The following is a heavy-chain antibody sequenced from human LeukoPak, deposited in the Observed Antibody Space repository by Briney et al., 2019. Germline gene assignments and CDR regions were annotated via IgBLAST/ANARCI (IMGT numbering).Heavy chain of an antibody. J-gene: IGHJ4*02. D-gene: IGHD7-27*01. CDR1: GASLTIYY. Sequence: SETLSLTCSVSGASLTIYYWNWIRQPAGKGLEWIGRYASGTTTHNPSLKSQFSMSIDTSKNQISLKLTSVTAADTAVYYCATGDHSFDNWGQGTLVTVPP. V-gene: IGHV4-4*07. CDR2: YASGTT. CDR3: ATGDHSFDN.